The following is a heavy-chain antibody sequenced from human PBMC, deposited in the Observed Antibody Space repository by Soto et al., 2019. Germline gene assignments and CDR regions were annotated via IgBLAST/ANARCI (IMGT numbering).Heavy chain of an antibody. Sequence: ASVKVSCKASGYTFTGYYMHWVRQAPGQGLEWMGWINPNSGGTNYAQKFQGWVTMTRDTSISTAYMELSRLRSDDTAVYYCARGPKGSGGWYFRTRFWFDPWGQGTLVTVSS. V-gene: IGHV1-2*04. D-gene: IGHD6-19*01. CDR3: ARGPKGSGGWYFRTRFWFDP. J-gene: IGHJ5*02. CDR2: INPNSGGT. CDR1: GYTFTGYY.